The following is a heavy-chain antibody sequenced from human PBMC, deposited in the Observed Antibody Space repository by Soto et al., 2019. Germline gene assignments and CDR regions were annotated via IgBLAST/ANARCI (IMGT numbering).Heavy chain of an antibody. CDR1: GGTFSSYT. V-gene: IGHV1-69*02. CDR3: ARVVPAAGMDYYYYYYMDV. Sequence: SVKVSCKASGGTFSSYTISWVRQAPGQGLEWMGRIIPILGIANYAQKFQGRVTITADKSTSTAYMELSSLRSEDTAVYYCARVVPAAGMDYYYYYYMDVWGKGTTVTVSS. J-gene: IGHJ6*03. CDR2: IIPILGIA. D-gene: IGHD2-2*01.